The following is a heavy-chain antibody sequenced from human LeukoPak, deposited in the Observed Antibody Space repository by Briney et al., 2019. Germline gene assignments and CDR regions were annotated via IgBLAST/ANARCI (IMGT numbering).Heavy chain of an antibody. CDR3: ARRPEWLTLYYYYYGMDV. CDR1: GGSISSSNW. CDR2: IYHSGST. D-gene: IGHD5-18*01. V-gene: IGHV4-4*02. J-gene: IGHJ6*02. Sequence: SETLSLTCAVSGGSISSSNWWSWVRQPPGKGLEWIGEIYHSGSTNYNPSLKSRVTISVDKSKNQFSLKLSSVTAADTAVYYCARRPEWLTLYYYYYGMDVWGQGTTVTVSS.